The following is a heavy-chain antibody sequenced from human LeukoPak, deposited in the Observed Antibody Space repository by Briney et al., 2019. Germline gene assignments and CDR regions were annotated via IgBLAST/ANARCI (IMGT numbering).Heavy chain of an antibody. Sequence: GGSLRLSCAAFGFTFSSYAMPWVRQAPGKGLEWVAVISYDGSNKYYADSVKGRFTISRDNSKNTLYLQMNSLRAEDTAVYYCTRGLMTTVTTGWGQGTLVTVSS. CDR2: ISYDGSNK. J-gene: IGHJ4*02. D-gene: IGHD4-17*01. CDR1: GFTFSSYA. V-gene: IGHV3-30*04. CDR3: TRGLMTTVTTG.